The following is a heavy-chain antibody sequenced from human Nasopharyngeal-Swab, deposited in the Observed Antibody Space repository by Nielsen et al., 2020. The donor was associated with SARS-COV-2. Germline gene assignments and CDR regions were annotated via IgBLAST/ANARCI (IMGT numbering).Heavy chain of an antibody. J-gene: IGHJ4*02. V-gene: IGHV3-73*01. Sequence: GESLKISCAASGFTFSDSAIHWVRQASGKGLEWVARVRSKGNNYATAYSASVKGRFIIFRDDPTNTAYLQMNSLKTEDTAMYYCTRCGGGCYSGRDYWGQGTLVTVYS. CDR1: GFTFSDSA. CDR2: VRSKGNNYAT. CDR3: TRCGGGCYSGRDY. D-gene: IGHD2-15*01.